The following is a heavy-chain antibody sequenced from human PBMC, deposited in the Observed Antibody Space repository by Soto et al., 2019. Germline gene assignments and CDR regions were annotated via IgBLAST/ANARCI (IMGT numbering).Heavy chain of an antibody. CDR2: TYYRSRFFS. J-gene: IGHJ5*01. D-gene: IGHD3-10*01. CDR1: GDSVSSYSAA. CDR3: VRDRYSSSGWFDP. Sequence: QTLSLTCAISGDSVSSYSAAWNWIRQSPSGGLEWLGRTYYRSRFFSDYAESVKSRIIINPDTSKNQFSLQLKSVTPEDTAVYYCVRDRYSSSGWFDPWGQGTTVTVSS. V-gene: IGHV6-1*01.